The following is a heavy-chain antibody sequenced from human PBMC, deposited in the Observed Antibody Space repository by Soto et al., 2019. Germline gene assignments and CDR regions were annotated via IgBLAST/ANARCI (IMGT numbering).Heavy chain of an antibody. D-gene: IGHD2-2*01. J-gene: IGHJ6*02. CDR3: ARSQGSSTSLEIYYYYYYGMDV. V-gene: IGHV1-69*01. CDR1: GGTFSSYA. CDR2: IIPISDTT. Sequence: QVQLVQSGAEVKKPGSSVKVSCKASGGTFSSYAISWVRQAPGQGLEWMGGIIPISDTTNYAQKFQGRVTIPADESTSTAYMELSSLRSEDTAVYYWARSQGSSTSLEIYYYYYYGMDVWGQGTTVTVSS.